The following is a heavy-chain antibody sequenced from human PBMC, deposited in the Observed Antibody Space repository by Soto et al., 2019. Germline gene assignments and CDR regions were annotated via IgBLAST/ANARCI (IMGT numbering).Heavy chain of an antibody. D-gene: IGHD3-9*01. V-gene: IGHV1-24*01. Sequence: ASVKVSCKASGGTFSSYAISWVRQAPGKGLEWMGGFDPEDGETIYAQKFQGRVTMTEDTSTDTAYMELSSLRSEDTAVYYCATSPHYDILTGYSIDYWGQGTLVTVSS. CDR3: ATSPHYDILTGYSIDY. CDR1: GGTFSSYA. J-gene: IGHJ4*02. CDR2: FDPEDGET.